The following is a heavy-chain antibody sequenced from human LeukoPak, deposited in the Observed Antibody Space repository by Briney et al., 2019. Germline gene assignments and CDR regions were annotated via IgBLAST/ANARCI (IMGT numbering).Heavy chain of an antibody. V-gene: IGHV3-33*01. CDR3: ARDKIYDFWSGHNFDY. Sequence: GSLRLSCVASGFIFSSYGMHWVRQAPGKGLEWVAVIWYDGTNKYYGDSVKGRFTISRDNSKNTLYLQINRLRVEDTAVYYCARDKIYDFWSGHNFDYWGRGTLVTVSS. CDR2: IWYDGTNK. J-gene: IGHJ4*02. CDR1: GFIFSSYG. D-gene: IGHD3-3*01.